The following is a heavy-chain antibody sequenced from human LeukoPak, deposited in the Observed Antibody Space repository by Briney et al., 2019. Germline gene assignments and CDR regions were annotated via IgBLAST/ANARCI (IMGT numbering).Heavy chain of an antibody. Sequence: SQTLSLTCTVSGGSISSGSYYWSWIRQPAGKGLEWIGRIYTSGSTNYNPSLKSRVTISVGTSKNQFSLKLSSVTAADTAVYYCARDASVWAIFDYWGQGTLVTVSS. D-gene: IGHD3-16*01. CDR1: GGSISSGSYY. J-gene: IGHJ4*02. CDR3: ARDASVWAIFDY. V-gene: IGHV4-61*02. CDR2: IYTSGST.